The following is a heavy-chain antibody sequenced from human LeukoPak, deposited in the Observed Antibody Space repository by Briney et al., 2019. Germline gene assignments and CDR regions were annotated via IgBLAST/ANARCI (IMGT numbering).Heavy chain of an antibody. CDR1: GYTFTGYY. CDR3: ARDLSSSSLMYDY. J-gene: IGHJ4*02. CDR2: INPNSGGT. V-gene: IGHV1-2*06. Sequence: ASVKVSCKASGYTFTGYYMHWVRQAPGQGREGMGRINPNSGGTNYAQKFQGRVTMTSDTSISTAYMELSRLRSDDTAVYYYARDLSSSSLMYDYWGQGTLVTVSS. D-gene: IGHD6-6*01.